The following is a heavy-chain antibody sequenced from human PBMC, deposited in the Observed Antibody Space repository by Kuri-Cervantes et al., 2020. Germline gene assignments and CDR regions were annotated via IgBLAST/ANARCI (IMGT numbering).Heavy chain of an antibody. Sequence: GSLRLSCAAYGGSFSGYYWSWIRQPPGKGLEWIGEINHSGSTDYNPSLKSRVTISIDTSKNQFSLKLSSVTAADTAVYYCATAVPFGYWGQGTPVTVSS. J-gene: IGHJ4*02. CDR1: GGSFSGYY. CDR3: ATAVPFGY. V-gene: IGHV4-34*01. CDR2: INHSGST.